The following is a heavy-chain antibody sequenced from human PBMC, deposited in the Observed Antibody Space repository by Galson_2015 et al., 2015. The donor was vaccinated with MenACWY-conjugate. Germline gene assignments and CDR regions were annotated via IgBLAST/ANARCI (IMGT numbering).Heavy chain of an antibody. J-gene: IGHJ4*02. CDR3: ARVGTAVFPSSYEPHFDY. Sequence: SLRLSCAASGFTFSSYGMHWVRQAPGKGLEWVAFIRYDGSNKYYADSVKGRFTISRDNSKNTLYLQMNSLRAEDTAVYYCARVGTAVFPSSYEPHFDYWGQGTLVTVSS. CDR1: GFTFSSYG. D-gene: IGHD3-10*01. V-gene: IGHV3-30*02. CDR2: IRYDGSNK.